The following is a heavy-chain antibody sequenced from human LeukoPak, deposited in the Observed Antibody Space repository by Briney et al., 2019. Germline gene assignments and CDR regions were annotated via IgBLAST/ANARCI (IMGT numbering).Heavy chain of an antibody. CDR1: GGSISSHY. J-gene: IGHJ4*02. CDR2: IYYSGST. D-gene: IGHD3-9*01. Sequence: SETLSLTCTVSGGSISSHYWSWIRQPPGKGLEWIGYIYYSGSTNYNPSLKSRVTISVDTSKNQFPLKLSSVTAADTAVYYCAREVRYYDILTGYYNGNFDYWGQGTLVTVSS. V-gene: IGHV4-59*11. CDR3: AREVRYYDILTGYYNGNFDY.